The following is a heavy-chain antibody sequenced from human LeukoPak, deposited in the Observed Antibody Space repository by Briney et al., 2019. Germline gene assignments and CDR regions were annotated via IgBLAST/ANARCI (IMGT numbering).Heavy chain of an antibody. V-gene: IGHV1-69*05. D-gene: IGHD3-3*01. J-gene: IGHJ4*02. Sequence: SVKVSCKASGGTFSSYAISWVRQAPGQGLEWMGGIIPIFGTANYAQKFQGRVTITTDESTSTAYMELSSLRSEDTAVYYCAREIVDQARITIFGVVIGEYYFDYWGQGTLVTVSS. CDR3: AREIVDQARITIFGVVIGEYYFDY. CDR2: IIPIFGTA. CDR1: GGTFSSYA.